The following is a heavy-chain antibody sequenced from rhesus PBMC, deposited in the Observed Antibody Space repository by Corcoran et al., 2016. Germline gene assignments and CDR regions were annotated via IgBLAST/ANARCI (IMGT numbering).Heavy chain of an antibody. V-gene: IGHV4-169*01. CDR1: GGSISSSY. J-gene: IGHJ4*01. Sequence: QLQLQESGPGLVKPSETLSVTCAVSGGSISSSYWSWRRQAPGKGLEWIGFIYGSGSSTNSNPSLKSRVTLSVDTSKNQLSLKLSSVTTADTAVYYCASSRYCTGSGCLDYWGQGVLVTVSS. CDR2: IYGSGSST. CDR3: ASSRYCTGSGCLDY. D-gene: IGHD2-21*01.